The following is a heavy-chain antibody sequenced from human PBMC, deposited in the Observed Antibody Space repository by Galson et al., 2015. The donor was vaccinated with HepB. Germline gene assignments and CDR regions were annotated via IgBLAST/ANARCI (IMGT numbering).Heavy chain of an antibody. J-gene: IGHJ4*02. CDR3: VPFPTALPPGDS. D-gene: IGHD3-16*01. V-gene: IGHV3-66*02. Sequence: SLRLSCAASGFIVSSNYMIWVRQAPGKGLEWVSVIYSGGTTYYADPVKGRFTISRDKSRNTVYLQMSSLTPEDTAVYFCVPFPTALPPGDSRGQGTLVTVSP. CDR1: GFIVSSNY. CDR2: IYSGGTT.